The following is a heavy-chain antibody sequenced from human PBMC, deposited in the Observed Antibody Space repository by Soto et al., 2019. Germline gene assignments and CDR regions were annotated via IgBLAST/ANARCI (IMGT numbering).Heavy chain of an antibody. V-gene: IGHV4-61*01. D-gene: IGHD3-22*01. J-gene: IGHJ4*02. Sequence: SETLSLTCTVSGGSVKSGTYYWSWIRQPPGKGLEWIGYTSYSGSTNYNPSLKSRVTISVDTSKNQFSLKLSSVTAADTAVYYCAKADSSGYYYGVDYWGQGTLVTVSS. CDR2: TSYSGST. CDR3: AKADSSGYYYGVDY. CDR1: GGSVKSGTYY.